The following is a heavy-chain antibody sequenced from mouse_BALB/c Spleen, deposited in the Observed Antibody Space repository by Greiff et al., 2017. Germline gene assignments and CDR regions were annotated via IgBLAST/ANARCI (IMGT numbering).Heavy chain of an antibody. J-gene: IGHJ1*01. D-gene: IGHD2-1*01. V-gene: IGHV3-2*02. Sequence: EVQLVESGPGLVKPSQSLSLTCTVTGYSITSDYAWNWIRQFPGNKLEWMGYISYSGSTSYNPSLKSRISITRDTSKNQFFLQLNSVTTEDTATYYCARGDGNLYFDVWGAGTTVTVSS. CDR1: GYSITSDYA. CDR2: ISYSGST. CDR3: ARGDGNLYFDV.